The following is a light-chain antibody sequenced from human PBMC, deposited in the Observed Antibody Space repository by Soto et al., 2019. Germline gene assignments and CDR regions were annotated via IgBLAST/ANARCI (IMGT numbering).Light chain of an antibody. CDR3: QQYYSNPWT. Sequence: DIVMTQSPDSLAVSLGERATINCTSSQNVLYSSNKNYLAWFQQKPGQPPKLLIYWASTRESGVPDRFSGSGSGTDFTLTISSLQAEDVAVYYCQQYYSNPWTFGQGTKVEIK. CDR1: QNVLYSSNKNY. J-gene: IGKJ1*01. CDR2: WAS. V-gene: IGKV4-1*01.